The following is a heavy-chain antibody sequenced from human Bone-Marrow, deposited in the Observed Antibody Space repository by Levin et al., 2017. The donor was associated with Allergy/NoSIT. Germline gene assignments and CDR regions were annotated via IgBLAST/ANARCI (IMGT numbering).Heavy chain of an antibody. CDR3: ARGESLAVAGTETGRLDY. D-gene: IGHD6-19*01. V-gene: IGHV4-39*07. CDR1: GGSISSSSYY. CDR2: IYYSGST. J-gene: IGHJ4*02. Sequence: NASETLSLTCTVSGGSISSSSYYWGWIRQPPGKGLEWIGSIYYSGSTYYNPSLKSRVTISVDTSKNQFSLKLSSVTAADTAVYYCARGESLAVAGTETGRLDYWGQGTLVTVSS.